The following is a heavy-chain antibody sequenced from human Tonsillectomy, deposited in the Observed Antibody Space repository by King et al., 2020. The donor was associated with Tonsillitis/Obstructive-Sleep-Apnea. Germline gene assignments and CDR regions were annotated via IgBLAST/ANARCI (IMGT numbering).Heavy chain of an antibody. CDR1: GFTFSSYA. D-gene: IGHD3-3*01. Sequence: VQLVESGGGLVQPGGSLRLSCAASGFTFSSYAMSWVRQAPGKGLEWVSAISGSGGSTYYADSVKGRFTISRDNSKNTLYLQMNSLRAEGTAVYYCAKIPILEWLLQGYYFDYWGQGTLVTVSS. CDR3: AKIPILEWLLQGYYFDY. J-gene: IGHJ4*02. CDR2: ISGSGGST. V-gene: IGHV3-23*04.